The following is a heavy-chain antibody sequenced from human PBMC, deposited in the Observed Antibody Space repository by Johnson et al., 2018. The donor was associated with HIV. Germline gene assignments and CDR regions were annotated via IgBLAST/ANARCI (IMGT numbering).Heavy chain of an antibody. J-gene: IGHJ3*02. V-gene: IGHV3-64*01. Sequence: VQLVESGGGLVQPGGSLRLSCAASGFTFSSYAMHWVRQAPGKGLEYVSAISSNGGSTYYANSVKGRFTISRDNSKNTLYLQMNSLRAEDTAVYYCAKWGSMRATSAFDIWGQGTMVTVSS. CDR3: AKWGSMRATSAFDI. D-gene: IGHD1-26*01. CDR2: ISSNGGST. CDR1: GFTFSSYA.